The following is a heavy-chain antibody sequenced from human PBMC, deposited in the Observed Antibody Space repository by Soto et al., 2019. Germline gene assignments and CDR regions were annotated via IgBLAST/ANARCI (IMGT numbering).Heavy chain of an antibody. CDR1: GGSISSSSYY. J-gene: IGHJ4*02. V-gene: IGHV4-39*01. CDR3: ARHECQTYYDFWSGYYKGGPGLDY. CDR2: IYYSGST. D-gene: IGHD3-3*01. Sequence: ETLSLTCTVSGGSISSSSYYWGWIRQPPGKGLEWIGSIYYSGSTYYNPSLKSRVTISVDTSKNQFSLKLSSVTAADTAVYYCARHECQTYYDFWSGYYKGGPGLDYWGQGTLVTVSS.